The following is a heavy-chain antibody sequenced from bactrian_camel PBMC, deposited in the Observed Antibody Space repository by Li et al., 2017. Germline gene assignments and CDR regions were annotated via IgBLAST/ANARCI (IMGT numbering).Heavy chain of an antibody. CDR2: IYSDGSAT. Sequence: HVQLVESGGGLVQPGGSLRLSCAASGFPFSTYAMSWVRQAPGKGLEWVSGIYSDGSATVDAHSVKGRFTISRDNDKDTLYLQMNSLKPEDTAMYYCAADPSRRRVYSSCFLGQEADYNYWGQGTQVTVS. CDR1: GFPFSTYA. V-gene: IGHV3S6*01. D-gene: IGHD6*01. CDR3: AADPSRRRVYSSCFLGQEADYNY. J-gene: IGHJ4*01.